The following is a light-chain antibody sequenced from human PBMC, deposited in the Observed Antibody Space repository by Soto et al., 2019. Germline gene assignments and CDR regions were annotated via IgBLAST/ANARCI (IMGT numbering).Light chain of an antibody. CDR1: RSVGRN. Sequence: EIVMTQSPATLSVSPGDGVTLSCRASRSVGRNLAWYQQRPGQAPRLLIYGASTRATGIPARFGGSGSGTDFTLTISSLQSADFALYFCQHYYNWPRTFGQGTKVDIK. CDR3: QHYYNWPRT. CDR2: GAS. J-gene: IGKJ1*01. V-gene: IGKV3-15*01.